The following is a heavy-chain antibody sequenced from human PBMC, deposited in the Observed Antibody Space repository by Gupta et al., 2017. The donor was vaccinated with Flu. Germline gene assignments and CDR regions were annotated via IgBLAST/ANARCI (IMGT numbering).Heavy chain of an antibody. J-gene: IGHJ4*02. Sequence: RSKAYGGTTEYAASVKGRFTISRDDSKSIAYLQMNSLKTEDTAVYYCTRDHGRGRTVVWGQGTLVTVSS. CDR3: TRDHGRGRTVV. V-gene: IGHV3-49*02. CDR2: RSKAYGGTT. D-gene: IGHD1-1*01.